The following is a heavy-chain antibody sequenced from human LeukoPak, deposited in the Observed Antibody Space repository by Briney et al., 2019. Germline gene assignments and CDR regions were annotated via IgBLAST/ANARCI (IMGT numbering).Heavy chain of an antibody. CDR1: GFTFDDYA. J-gene: IGHJ4*02. Sequence: VGSLRLSCAASGFTFDDYAMHWVRQAPGKGLEWVSLISWDGGSTYYADSVKGRFTISRDNSKNSLYLQMNSLRAEDTALYYCAKDGGSDFWSGYPLDYWGQGTLVTVSS. V-gene: IGHV3-43D*04. D-gene: IGHD3-3*01. CDR2: ISWDGGST. CDR3: AKDGGSDFWSGYPLDY.